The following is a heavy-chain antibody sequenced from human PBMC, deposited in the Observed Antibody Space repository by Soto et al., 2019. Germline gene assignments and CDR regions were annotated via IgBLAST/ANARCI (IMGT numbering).Heavy chain of an antibody. Sequence: SETLSLTCTVSGGSISSSSYYWGWIRQPPGKGLEWIGSIYYSGSTYYNPSLKSRVTISVDTSKNQFSLKLSSVTAADTAVYYCASPHRGYCSGGSCYPGLFDYWGQGTLVTV. D-gene: IGHD2-15*01. CDR3: ASPHRGYCSGGSCYPGLFDY. CDR1: GGSISSSSYY. CDR2: IYYSGST. J-gene: IGHJ4*02. V-gene: IGHV4-39*01.